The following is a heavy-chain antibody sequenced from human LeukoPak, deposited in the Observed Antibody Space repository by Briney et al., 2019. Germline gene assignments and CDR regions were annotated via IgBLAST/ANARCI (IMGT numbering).Heavy chain of an antibody. D-gene: IGHD5-18*01. Sequence: GGSLRLSCAASGFTFSSYSMNWVRQAPGQGLEWVSSISHISSNIYYADSVKGRFTISRDNAKNSLYLQMNSLRAEDTAVYYCAKEKNGIQLDVFDIWGQGTMVTVSS. V-gene: IGHV3-21*01. CDR2: ISHISSNI. CDR1: GFTFSSYS. CDR3: AKEKNGIQLDVFDI. J-gene: IGHJ3*02.